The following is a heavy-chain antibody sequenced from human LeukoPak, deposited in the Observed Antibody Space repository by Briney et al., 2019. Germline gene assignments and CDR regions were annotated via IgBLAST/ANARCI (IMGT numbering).Heavy chain of an antibody. V-gene: IGHV1-69*01. J-gene: IGHJ6*04. D-gene: IGHD6-19*01. Sequence: SVKVSCKASGGTFSSYSISWVRQAPGQGLEWMGGIIPIFGTANYAQKFQGRVTITADESTSTAYMELSSLRSEDTAVYYCARDQGDPLGSGWRDYYYYGMDVWGKGTTVTVSS. CDR1: GGTFSSYS. CDR2: IIPIFGTA. CDR3: ARDQGDPLGSGWRDYYYYGMDV.